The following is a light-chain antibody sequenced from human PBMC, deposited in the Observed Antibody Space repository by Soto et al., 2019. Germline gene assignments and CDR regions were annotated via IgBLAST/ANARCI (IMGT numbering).Light chain of an antibody. CDR2: DNN. Sequence: QSVLTQPPSVSAAPGQKVTISCSGSSSNIGNNYVSWYQQLPGTAPKLLIYDNNKRPSGIPDRFSGSKSGTSATLGITGLQTGDEDDYYCGTWDSSLSALFGGGTKVTVL. CDR1: SSNIGNNY. V-gene: IGLV1-51*01. J-gene: IGLJ2*01. CDR3: GTWDSSLSAL.